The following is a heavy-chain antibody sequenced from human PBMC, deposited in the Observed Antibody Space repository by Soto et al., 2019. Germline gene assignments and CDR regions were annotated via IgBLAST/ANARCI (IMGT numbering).Heavy chain of an antibody. CDR1: GYTFTSYY. V-gene: IGHV1-46*01. D-gene: IGHD2-2*01. CDR3: ARDWAIVVVPAAPSYYYYYGMDV. CDR2: INPSGGST. Sequence: RASVKVSCKASGYTFTSYYMHWVRQAPGQGLEWMGIINPSGGSTSYAQKFQGRVTMTRDTSTSTVYMELSSLRSEDTAVYYCARDWAIVVVPAAPSYYYYYGMDVWGQGNTVTVSS. J-gene: IGHJ6*02.